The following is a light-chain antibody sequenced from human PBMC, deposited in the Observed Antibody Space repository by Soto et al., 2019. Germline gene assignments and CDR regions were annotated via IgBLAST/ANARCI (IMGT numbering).Light chain of an antibody. CDR2: GAS. CDR1: QPIRSY. Sequence: DIQMTQSPSSLSASVGDRVTITCRASQPIRSYLNWYQQKPGKAPKLLISGASTLQSGVPSRFSGSGSGTDFALTISSLQPEDFATYYCQQSFSTPRTFGGGTKVEI. CDR3: QQSFSTPRT. V-gene: IGKV1-39*01. J-gene: IGKJ4*01.